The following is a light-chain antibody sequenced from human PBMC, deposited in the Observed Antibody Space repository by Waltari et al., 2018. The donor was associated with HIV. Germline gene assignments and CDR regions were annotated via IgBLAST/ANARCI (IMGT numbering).Light chain of an antibody. CDR1: QSLVYTDGSTF. CDR2: AVS. Sequence: DVVLIQSPESLSVTPGQAASISCRSNQSLVYTDGSTFLTWFHQRPGQSPRRLRSAVSQRDSGVSDRFTGSGSVTDFTLTIGRVEADDVCVFYCFQGTHWPRTFGQGTRLEI. CDR3: FQGTHWPRT. J-gene: IGKJ2*01. V-gene: IGKV2-30*01.